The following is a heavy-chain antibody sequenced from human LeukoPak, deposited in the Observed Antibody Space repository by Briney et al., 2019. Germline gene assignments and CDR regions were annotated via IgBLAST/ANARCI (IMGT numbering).Heavy chain of an antibody. CDR3: AGGSAGVGSINY. D-gene: IGHD1-26*01. Sequence: PSETLSLTCSVSGGSISSYYWSWTRQPPGKGLEWIGYVYYSGSTSYNPSLRGRVTISIDTSKNQFSLKLNSVTAADTAVYYCAGGSAGVGSINYWDQGSLVTVSS. V-gene: IGHV4-59*01. CDR2: VYYSGST. CDR1: GGSISSYY. J-gene: IGHJ4*02.